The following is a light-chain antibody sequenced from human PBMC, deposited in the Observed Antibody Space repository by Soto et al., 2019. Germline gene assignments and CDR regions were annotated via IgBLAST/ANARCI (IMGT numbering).Light chain of an antibody. CDR2: GNS. J-gene: IGLJ2*01. CDR3: QSYDSSLSVV. V-gene: IGLV1-40*01. Sequence: QSVLTQPPSVSGAPGQRVTISCTGSSSNIGAGYDVHWYQQLPGTAPKLLIYGNSNRPSGVPDRFSGSKSGTSASLAITGLQAEDEAYYYCQSYDSSLSVVFGGGTKLT. CDR1: SSNIGAGYD.